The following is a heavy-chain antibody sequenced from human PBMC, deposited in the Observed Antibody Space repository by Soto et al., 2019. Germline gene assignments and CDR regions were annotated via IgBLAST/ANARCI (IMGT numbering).Heavy chain of an antibody. CDR3: ARDHVGTSQALGAY. V-gene: IGHV3-30-3*01. Sequence: QVQLVESGGGVVQPGRSLRLSCAASGFTFSSYAMHWVRQAPGKGLEWVAVISYDGSNKYYADSVKGRFTISRDNSKNTLYLQMNSLRAEDTAVYYCARDHVGTSQALGAYWGQGTLVTVSS. CDR1: GFTFSSYA. J-gene: IGHJ4*02. D-gene: IGHD2-2*01. CDR2: ISYDGSNK.